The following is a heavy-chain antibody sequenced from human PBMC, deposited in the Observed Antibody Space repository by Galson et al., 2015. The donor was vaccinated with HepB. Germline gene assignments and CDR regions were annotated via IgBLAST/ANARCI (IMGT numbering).Heavy chain of an antibody. V-gene: IGHV1-2*02. J-gene: IGHJ4*02. CDR2: INPNSGGT. CDR1: GYTFTGYY. D-gene: IGHD3-22*01. Sequence: QSGAEVKKPGASVKVSCKASGYTFTGYYMHWVRQAPGQGLEWMGWINPNSGGTNYAQKFQGRVTMTRDTSISTAYMELSRLRSDDTAVYYCARDRSGDSSGYYYQYYFDYWGQGTLVTVSS. CDR3: ARDRSGDSSGYYYQYYFDY.